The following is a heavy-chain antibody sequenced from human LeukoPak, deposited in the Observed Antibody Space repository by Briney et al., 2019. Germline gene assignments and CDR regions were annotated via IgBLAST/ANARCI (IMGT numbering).Heavy chain of an antibody. V-gene: IGHV3-21*01. D-gene: IGHD1-1*01. CDR3: ARGTYWSPLDFDY. Sequence: PGGSLRLSCAASGFTFSSYSMNWVRQAPGKGLEWVSSLSSGSSSFIYYADSVKGRFTISRDNAKNSLYLQMNSLRADDTAVYYCARGTYWSPLDFDYWGQGTLVTVSS. CDR1: GFTFSSYS. CDR2: LSSGSSSFI. J-gene: IGHJ4*02.